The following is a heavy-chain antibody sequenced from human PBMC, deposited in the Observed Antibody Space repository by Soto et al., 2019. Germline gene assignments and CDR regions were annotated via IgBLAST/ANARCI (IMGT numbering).Heavy chain of an antibody. J-gene: IGHJ4*02. CDR1: GFTFSNYA. CDR2: IITSSCPI. CDR3: ARDRPADY. Sequence: GGSLRLSCAASGFTFSNYAMSWVRQAPGKGLEWVSDIITSSCPIYYADSVKGRFTISRDNAKNSVYLQMNSLRDEDTAVYYCARDRPADYWGQGTLVTVFS. V-gene: IGHV3-48*02.